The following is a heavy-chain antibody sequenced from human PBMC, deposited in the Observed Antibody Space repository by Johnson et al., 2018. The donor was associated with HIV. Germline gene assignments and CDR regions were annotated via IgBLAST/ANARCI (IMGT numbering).Heavy chain of an antibody. CDR2: ITSSGTSS. Sequence: VQLVESGGGLVKPGGSLRLSCAASGFTFSDYYMIWIRQAPGKGLEWLSYITSSGTSSYYADSVKGRLTISMDNAKNSLYLQMNSLRAEDTAVYYCATEGGTGAFDIWGQGTMVTVSS. CDR3: ATEGGTGAFDI. D-gene: IGHD2-15*01. CDR1: GFTFSDYY. J-gene: IGHJ3*02. V-gene: IGHV3-11*04.